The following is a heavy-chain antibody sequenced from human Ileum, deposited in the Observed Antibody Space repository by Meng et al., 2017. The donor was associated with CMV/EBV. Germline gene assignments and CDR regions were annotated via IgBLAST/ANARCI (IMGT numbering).Heavy chain of an antibody. J-gene: IGHJ4*02. V-gene: IGHV1-18*01. CDR2: ISAYNGNT. CDR3: ARGPSRTDFDY. CDR1: GYTFTSYD. Sequence: QVQLVQSGAEVKKPGAAVKVSCKGCGYTFTSYDISWVRQAPGQGLEWMGWISAYNGNTNYAQKLQGRVTMTTDTSTSTAYMELSSLRSEDTAVYYCARGPSRTDFDYWGQGTLVTVSS. D-gene: IGHD1-14*01.